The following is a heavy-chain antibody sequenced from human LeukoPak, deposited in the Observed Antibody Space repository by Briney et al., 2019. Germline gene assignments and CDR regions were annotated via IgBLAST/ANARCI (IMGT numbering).Heavy chain of an antibody. J-gene: IGHJ4*02. D-gene: IGHD4-23*01. CDR2: IYYSGST. V-gene: IGHV4-31*03. Sequence: SEALSLTCTVSGGSISSGGYYWSWIRQHPGKGLEWIGYIYYSGSTYYNPSLKSRVTISVDTSKNQFSLKLSSVTAADTAVYYCARARGDYGGNSYFDYWGQGTLVTVSS. CDR1: GGSISSGGYY. CDR3: ARARGDYGGNSYFDY.